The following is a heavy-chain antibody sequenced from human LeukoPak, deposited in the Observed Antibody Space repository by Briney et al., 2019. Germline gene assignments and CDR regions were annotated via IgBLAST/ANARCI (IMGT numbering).Heavy chain of an antibody. J-gene: IGHJ4*02. D-gene: IGHD5-12*01. CDR1: GYTFTNYG. CDR2: ISPYSGHT. CDR3: ARDGYRSIDY. Sequence: AASVKVSCKASGYTFTNYGISWVRQAPGQGLEWMGWISPYSGHTDYAQNLQVRVTMTTDTSTTTAYMELRSLRSDDTAVYYCARDGYRSIDYWGQGTLVSVSS. V-gene: IGHV1-18*01.